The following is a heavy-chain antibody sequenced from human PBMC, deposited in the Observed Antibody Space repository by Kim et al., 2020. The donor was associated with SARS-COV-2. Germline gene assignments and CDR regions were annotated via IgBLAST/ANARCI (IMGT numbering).Heavy chain of an antibody. D-gene: IGHD4-17*01. CDR2: ISPYNGNT. CDR3: ARSNYGVTGGAFDI. Sequence: ASVKVSCTPSGYSFTTCGISWVRQAPGQGLEWMGWISPYNGNTNYAQKVQGRVTVTIDTSTSTAYMELRSLRSDDTAMYYCARSNYGVTGGAFDIWGQGTMVTVSS. V-gene: IGHV1-18*01. J-gene: IGHJ3*02. CDR1: GYSFTTCG.